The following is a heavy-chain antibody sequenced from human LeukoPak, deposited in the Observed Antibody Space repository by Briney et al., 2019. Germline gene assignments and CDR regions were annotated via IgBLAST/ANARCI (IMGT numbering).Heavy chain of an antibody. CDR3: ARDLVPVFSSSFGPRSVYYMDV. J-gene: IGHJ6*03. V-gene: IGHV1-2*02. Sequence: ASVKVSCKASGYTFTGYYMHWVRQAPGQGLEWMGWINPNSGGTNYAQKFQGRVTITADESTSTAYMELSSLRSEDTAVYYCARDLVPVFSSSFGPRSVYYMDVWGKGTTVTVSS. D-gene: IGHD6-6*01. CDR2: INPNSGGT. CDR1: GYTFTGYY.